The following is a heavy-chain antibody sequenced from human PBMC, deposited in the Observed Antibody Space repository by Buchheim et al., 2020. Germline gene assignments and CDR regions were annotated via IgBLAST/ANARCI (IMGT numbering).Heavy chain of an antibody. V-gene: IGHV4-4*02. CDR1: GDSIGSSNW. D-gene: IGHD3-16*01. CDR2: IYHSGTT. J-gene: IGHJ4*02. Sequence: QVQLQESGPGLVKPSGTLPLTCAVSGDSIGSSNWWTWVRQPPGKGLEWVGEIYHSGTTNYNPSLKSRVTIFIDKSSSRFSLRLNSVTAADTAVYYCATRAVIGGPSWGQGTL. CDR3: ATRAVIGGPS.